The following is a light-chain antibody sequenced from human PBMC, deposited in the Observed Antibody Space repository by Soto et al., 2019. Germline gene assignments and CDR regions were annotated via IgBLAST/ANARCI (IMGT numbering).Light chain of an antibody. CDR2: RNN. CDR1: RSNIGSNY. J-gene: IGLJ2*01. CDR3: AAWDDSLGGHVV. Sequence: QSVLTQPPSASGTPGQRVTISCSGSRSNIGSNYVYWYQQLPGTAPKLLIYRNNQRPSGVPDRFAGSASGTSGSLAISGLRSEDEAEYYCAAWDDSLGGHVVFGGGTKLTVL. V-gene: IGLV1-47*01.